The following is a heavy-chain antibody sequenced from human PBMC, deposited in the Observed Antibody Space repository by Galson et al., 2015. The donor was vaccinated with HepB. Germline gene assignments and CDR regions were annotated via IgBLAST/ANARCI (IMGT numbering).Heavy chain of an antibody. V-gene: IGHV1-18*01. CDR2: ISAYNGNT. D-gene: IGHD4-17*01. Sequence: SVKVSCKASGYTFTSYGISWVRQAPGQGLEWMGWISAYNGNTNYAQKLQGRVTMTTDTSTSTAYMELRSLRSDDTAVYYCARDLGDDYGDCALVGMDVWGQGTTVTVSS. CDR3: ARDLGDDYGDCALVGMDV. CDR1: GYTFTSYG. J-gene: IGHJ6*02.